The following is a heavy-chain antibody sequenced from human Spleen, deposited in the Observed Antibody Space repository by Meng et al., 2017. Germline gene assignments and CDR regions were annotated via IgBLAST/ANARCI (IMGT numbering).Heavy chain of an antibody. CDR3: AREDTVTSGTFDY. V-gene: IGHV1-2*02. CDR2: INRNNGDT. Sequence: ASVKVSCKASGYSFGGDYLHWVRQAPGQGLEWLGWINRNNGDTKYAENFQGRVTMTRDTSISTAYMELRSLRSDDTAVYYCAREDTVTSGTFDYWGQGTLVTVSS. CDR1: GYSFGGDY. J-gene: IGHJ4*02. D-gene: IGHD3-10*01.